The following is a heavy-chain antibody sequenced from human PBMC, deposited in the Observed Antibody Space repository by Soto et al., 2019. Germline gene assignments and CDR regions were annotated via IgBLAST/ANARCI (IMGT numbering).Heavy chain of an antibody. Sequence: ASVKVSCKASGYTFTIYDINGVVQAALRGLEWMGWMNPNSGNTGYAQKFQGRVTMTRNTSISTAYMELSSLRSEDTAVYYCARAAWYYDFWSGYLAFDIWGQGTMVT. J-gene: IGHJ3*02. CDR3: ARAAWYYDFWSGYLAFDI. CDR2: MNPNSGNT. CDR1: GYTFTIYD. V-gene: IGHV1-8*01. D-gene: IGHD3-3*01.